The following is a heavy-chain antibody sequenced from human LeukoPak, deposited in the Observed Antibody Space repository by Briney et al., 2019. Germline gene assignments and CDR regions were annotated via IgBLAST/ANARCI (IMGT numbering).Heavy chain of an antibody. D-gene: IGHD5-12*01. Sequence: GGSLRLSCAASGFNFNTYEMNWVRQAPGKGLEWVSYICGRGTTKYYADSVKGRFTISRDNSKNTLYLQMNNLRAEDTAVYYCAKDRWARGDQVATADSVHYWGQGTLVTVSS. V-gene: IGHV3-48*03. CDR3: AKDRWARGDQVATADSVHY. J-gene: IGHJ4*02. CDR1: GFNFNTYE. CDR2: ICGRGTTK.